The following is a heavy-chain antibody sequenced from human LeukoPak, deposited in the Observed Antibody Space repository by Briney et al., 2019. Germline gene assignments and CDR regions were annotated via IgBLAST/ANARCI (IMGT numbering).Heavy chain of an antibody. Sequence: GGSLRLSCAASGFTFSNYAMHWVRQAPHEGLEWVAVISYDGSTKYYADSVKGRFTISRDNSKNTLSLHMASLTVEDTAMYYCARDHSGYDYWFDYWGQGTLVTVSS. V-gene: IGHV3-30-3*01. D-gene: IGHD5-12*01. CDR1: GFTFSNYA. CDR3: ARDHSGYDYWFDY. CDR2: ISYDGSTK. J-gene: IGHJ4*02.